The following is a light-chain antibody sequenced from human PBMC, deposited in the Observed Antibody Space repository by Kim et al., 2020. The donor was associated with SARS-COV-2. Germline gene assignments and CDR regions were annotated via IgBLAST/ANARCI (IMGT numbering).Light chain of an antibody. CDR3: QQYGHSPRT. CDR1: QNIYSNN. Sequence: SPGERATLTGRASQNIYSNNLAWYQQKPGQAPRLLIYGASSRATGIPDRFSGSGSRTDFTLTISRLEPEDFAVYFCQQYGHSPRTFGQGTKVDIK. J-gene: IGKJ1*01. CDR2: GAS. V-gene: IGKV3-20*01.